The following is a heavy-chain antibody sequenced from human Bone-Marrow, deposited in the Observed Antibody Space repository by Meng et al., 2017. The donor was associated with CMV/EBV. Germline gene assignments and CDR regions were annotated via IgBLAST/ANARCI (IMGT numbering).Heavy chain of an antibody. D-gene: IGHD4-23*01. CDR2: ISYDGSNK. V-gene: IGHV3-30*18. Sequence: QVQLVESGGGVVQPGRSLRLSCAASGFTFSDFDMHWVRQAPGKGLEWVAVISYDGSNKYYADSVKGRFTISRDNSKNTLYLQMNSLRAEDTAVYYCAKDYGGMWGQGTLVTVSS. CDR1: GFTFSDFD. J-gene: IGHJ4*02. CDR3: AKDYGGM.